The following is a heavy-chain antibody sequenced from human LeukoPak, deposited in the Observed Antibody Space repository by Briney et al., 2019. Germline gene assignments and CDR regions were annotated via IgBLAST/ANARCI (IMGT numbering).Heavy chain of an antibody. CDR2: ISSSSSTI. J-gene: IGHJ4*02. D-gene: IGHD2-15*01. CDR3: ARDAAPDY. Sequence: PGGSLRLSCAASGFTFSSYSMNWVRQAPGKGLEWVSYISSSSSTIYYADSVKGRFTISRDNAKNSLYLQMNSLRAEDTAVYYCARDAAPDYWGQGTLVTVSS. CDR1: GFTFSSYS. V-gene: IGHV3-48*01.